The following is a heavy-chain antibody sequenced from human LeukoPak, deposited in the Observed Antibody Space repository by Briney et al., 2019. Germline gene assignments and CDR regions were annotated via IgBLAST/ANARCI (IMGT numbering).Heavy chain of an antibody. Sequence: PSETLSLTCTGSGDSIRNSYWGWIRQPPGKGLEWIGYIPTSGDINYNPSLKSRVTISLQTSKNQVSLKVNSVTAADTTVYFCTRVKVNTAMAVQYYHYYMDVGGKGTTVIVSS. V-gene: IGHV4-59*01. J-gene: IGHJ6*03. CDR2: IPTSGDI. CDR1: GDSIRNSY. D-gene: IGHD5-18*01. CDR3: TRVKVNTAMAVQYYHYYMDV.